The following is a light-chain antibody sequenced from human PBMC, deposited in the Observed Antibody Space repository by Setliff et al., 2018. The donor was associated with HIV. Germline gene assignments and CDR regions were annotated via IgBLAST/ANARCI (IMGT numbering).Light chain of an antibody. V-gene: IGLV2-14*03. Sequence: QSALTQPASVSGSPGQSITISCTGTSSDVGGYNYVSWYQQHPGKAPKLMIYDVNNRPSGISHRFSGSKSGNTASLTISGLQAGDEADYYCSSYRSSSGLVFGGGTKFTVL. J-gene: IGLJ2*01. CDR2: DVN. CDR1: SSDVGGYNY. CDR3: SSYRSSSGLV.